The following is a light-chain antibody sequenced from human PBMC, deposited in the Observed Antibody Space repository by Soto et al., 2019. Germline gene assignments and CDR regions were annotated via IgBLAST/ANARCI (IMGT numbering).Light chain of an antibody. Sequence: SVLTQSPVTLSFSPCEIATLSCSSSQSVTSTYLAWYQQKPGQAPRLLISGASSRATGVPDRFSGNGSGTDFTLTITGLEPEDFALYYCQQYGDSPITFGQGTRLEIK. V-gene: IGKV3-20*01. CDR1: QSVTSTY. CDR3: QQYGDSPIT. CDR2: GAS. J-gene: IGKJ5*01.